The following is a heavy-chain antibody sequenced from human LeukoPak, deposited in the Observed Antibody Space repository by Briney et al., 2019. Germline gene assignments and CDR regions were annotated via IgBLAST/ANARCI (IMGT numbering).Heavy chain of an antibody. CDR2: IKSKADGGTT. Sequence: GGSLRLSCAASGFSFSSAWMSWVRQAPGKGLEWAGRIKSKADGGTTDYAAPVKGRFTISRDDSKNTLYLQMNSLKTEDTAVYYCTTDLWSGVARDYWGQGTLVTVSS. J-gene: IGHJ4*02. CDR1: GFSFSSAW. D-gene: IGHD3-3*01. CDR3: TTDLWSGVARDY. V-gene: IGHV3-15*01.